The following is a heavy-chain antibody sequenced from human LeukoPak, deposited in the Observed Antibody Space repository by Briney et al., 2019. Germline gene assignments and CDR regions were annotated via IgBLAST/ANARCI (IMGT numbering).Heavy chain of an antibody. J-gene: IGHJ4*02. CDR2: ISWNSGSI. V-gene: IGHV3-9*03. CDR3: AKDSIGYYDSSGPYYFDY. Sequence: PGGSLRLSCAASGFTFDDYAMHWVRHAPGKGLEWVSGISWNSGSIGYADSVKGRFTISRDNAKNSLYLQINSLRAEDMALYYCAKDSIGYYDSSGPYYFDYWGQGTLVTVSS. D-gene: IGHD3-22*01. CDR1: GFTFDDYA.